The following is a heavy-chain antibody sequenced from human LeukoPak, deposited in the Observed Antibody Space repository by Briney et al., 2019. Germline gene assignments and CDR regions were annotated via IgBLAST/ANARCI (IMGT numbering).Heavy chain of an antibody. CDR2: IYGGGTT. CDR3: ARALPFGGYFDY. J-gene: IGHJ4*02. Sequence: GGSLRVSCAASGFTVSSNYMSWVRQAPGKGLDWVSVIYGGGTTYYADSVKGRFTISRDNSKNTLYLQVNSLRAEDTAVYYCARALPFGGYFDYWGQGTLVTVSS. V-gene: IGHV3-66*02. D-gene: IGHD3-16*01. CDR1: GFTVSSNY.